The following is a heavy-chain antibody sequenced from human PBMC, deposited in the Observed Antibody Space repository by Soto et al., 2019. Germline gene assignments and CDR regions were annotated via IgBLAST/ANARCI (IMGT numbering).Heavy chain of an antibody. J-gene: IGHJ5*02. Sequence: SETLSLTCIVSGGSISSSSYYWGWIRQPPGKGLEWIGYVYYSGSTNYNPSLESRVTISIDASKNQFSLKMKSVTAADTAVYYCVRDYLLTGFDPWGQGALVTVSS. D-gene: IGHD3-9*01. CDR2: VYYSGST. CDR1: GGSISSSSYY. CDR3: VRDYLLTGFDP. V-gene: IGHV4-61*01.